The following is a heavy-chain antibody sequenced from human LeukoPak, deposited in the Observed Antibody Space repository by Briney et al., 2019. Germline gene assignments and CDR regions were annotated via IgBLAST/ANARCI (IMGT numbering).Heavy chain of an antibody. CDR3: ARHGYYGPLDAFDI. D-gene: IGHD3-22*01. CDR1: GGSINKYY. V-gene: IGHV4-59*08. CDR2: IYYSGST. J-gene: IGHJ3*02. Sequence: SETLSLTCTVSGGSINKYYWSWIRQPPGKGLEWIGYIYYSGSTNYNPSLKSRVTISVDTSKNQFSLKLSSVTAADTAVYYCARHGYYGPLDAFDIWGQGTMVTVSS.